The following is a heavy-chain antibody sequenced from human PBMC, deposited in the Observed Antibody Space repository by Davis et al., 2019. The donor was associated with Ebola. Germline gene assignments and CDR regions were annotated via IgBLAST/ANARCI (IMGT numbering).Heavy chain of an antibody. CDR1: GFTVSSNY. CDR2: ISWNSGSI. Sequence: PGGSLRLSCAASGFTVSSNYMSWVRQAPGKGLEWVSGISWNSGSIGYADSVKGRFTISRDNAKNSLYLQMNSLRAEDTAVYYCAKDLVQRGSSGWSKVLDPWGQGTLVTVSS. CDR3: AKDLVQRGSSGWSKVLDP. D-gene: IGHD6-19*01. J-gene: IGHJ5*02. V-gene: IGHV3-9*01.